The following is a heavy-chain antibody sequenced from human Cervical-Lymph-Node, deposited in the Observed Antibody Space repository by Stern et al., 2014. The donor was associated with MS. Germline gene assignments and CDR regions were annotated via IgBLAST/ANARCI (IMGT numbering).Heavy chain of an antibody. CDR1: GYLFDDYW. CDR2: IFPRDSNT. J-gene: IGHJ4*02. V-gene: IGHV5-51*03. D-gene: IGHD5-12*01. Sequence: MQLVQSGAEVKKPGESLKISCEASGYLFDDYWIGWVRQMSGRGLELVAIIFPRDSNTRYSPSVQGQVTIPADKSISTAHLQWSSLKASDPAMYYCARSPATPSGYDRFDYWGQGALVTVSS. CDR3: ARSPATPSGYDRFDY.